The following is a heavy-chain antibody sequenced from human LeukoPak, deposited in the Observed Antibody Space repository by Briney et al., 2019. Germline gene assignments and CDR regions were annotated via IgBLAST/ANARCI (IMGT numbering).Heavy chain of an antibody. J-gene: IGHJ3*02. CDR1: GGSISSSSYH. V-gene: IGHV4-39*07. CDR2: INHSGST. D-gene: IGHD1-26*01. Sequence: SETLSLTCTVSGGSISSSSYHWGWIRQPPGKGLEWIGEINHSGSTNYNPSLKSRVTISVDTSKNQFSLKLSSVTAADTAVYYCARGRTYYRAFDIWGQGTMVTVSS. CDR3: ARGRTYYRAFDI.